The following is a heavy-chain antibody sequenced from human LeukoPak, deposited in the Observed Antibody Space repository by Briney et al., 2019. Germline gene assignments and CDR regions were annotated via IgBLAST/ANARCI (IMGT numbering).Heavy chain of an antibody. Sequence: GGSLRLSCAASGFTFSSYAMSWVRQAPGKGLEWVSAISGSGGSTYYADSVKGRFTISRDNAKNSLYLQMNSLRAEDTAVYYCARANNWNYPYYFDYWGQGALVTVSS. V-gene: IGHV3-23*01. CDR1: GFTFSSYA. CDR2: ISGSGGST. CDR3: ARANNWNYPYYFDY. J-gene: IGHJ4*02. D-gene: IGHD1-7*01.